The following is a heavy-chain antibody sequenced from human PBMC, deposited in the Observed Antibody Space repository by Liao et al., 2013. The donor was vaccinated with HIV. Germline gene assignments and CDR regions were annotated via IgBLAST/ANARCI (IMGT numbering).Heavy chain of an antibody. CDR2: IYYSGST. J-gene: IGHJ4*02. V-gene: IGHV4-39*07. CDR1: GGSISSSSYY. Sequence: QLQLQESGPGLVKPSETLSLTCTVSGGSISSSSYYWGWIRQPPGKGLEWIGSIYYSGSTYYNPSLMSRVTMSVDTSKNQFSLKLSSVTAADTAVYYCARRGSGWFGVFDYWGQGTLVTVSS. CDR3: ARRGSGWFGVFDY. D-gene: IGHD6-19*01.